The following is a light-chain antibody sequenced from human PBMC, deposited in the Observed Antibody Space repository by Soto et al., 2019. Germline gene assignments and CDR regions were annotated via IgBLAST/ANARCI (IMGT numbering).Light chain of an antibody. CDR2: DAS. CDR1: QRISNSY. Sequence: VLTQSPGTLSLSPGERATLSCRASQRISNSYLAWYQQKPGQAPRLLLYDASSRATGIPDRVSGSGSGTEFTLTISSLQSEDFAVYYCQQYGRSGTFGQGTKVDI. V-gene: IGKV3-20*01. J-gene: IGKJ1*01. CDR3: QQYGRSGT.